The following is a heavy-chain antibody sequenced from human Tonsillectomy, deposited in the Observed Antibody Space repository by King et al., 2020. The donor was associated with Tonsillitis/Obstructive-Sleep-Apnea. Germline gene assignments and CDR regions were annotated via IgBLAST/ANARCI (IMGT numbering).Heavy chain of an antibody. Sequence: VQLVESGGGLVKPGGSLRLSCASSGFTFSSYSINWVRQAPGKGLEWVSSISSSSRYIEYADSVKGRFTIARDNAKISLYLQRNSLRAEDTAVYYCARDRGAYYDFWSGYYTLRYWGQGTLVTVSS. D-gene: IGHD3-3*01. J-gene: IGHJ4*02. V-gene: IGHV3-21*01. CDR2: ISSSSRYI. CDR1: GFTFSSYS. CDR3: ARDRGAYYDFWSGYYTLRY.